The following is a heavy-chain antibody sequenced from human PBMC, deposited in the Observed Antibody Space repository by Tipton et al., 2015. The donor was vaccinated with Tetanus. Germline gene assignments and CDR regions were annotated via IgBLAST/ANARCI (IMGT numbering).Heavy chain of an antibody. CDR3: ARDIAIVRARDWYFDV. J-gene: IGHJ2*01. V-gene: IGHV3-33*08. D-gene: IGHD2/OR15-2a*01. CDR1: GFTFTTFR. CDR2: IWYDGSNK. Sequence: RSLRLSCAASGFTFTTFRMHWVRQAPGKGLEWVALIWYDGSNKNYTDSVKGRFTISRDNSKNTLYLQMNSLSAEDTAVYYCARDIAIVRARDWYFDVWGRGTLVTVSS.